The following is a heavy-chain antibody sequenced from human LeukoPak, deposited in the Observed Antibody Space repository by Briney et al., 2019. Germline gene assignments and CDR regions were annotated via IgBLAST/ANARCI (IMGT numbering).Heavy chain of an antibody. Sequence: ASVKVSCKASGGTFSSYAISWVRQAPGQGLEWMGGIIPIFGTANYAQKFQGRVTITTDESTSTAYMELSSLRSEDTAVYYCARSIAARRSYYMDVWGKGTTVTVSS. CDR1: GGTFSSYA. D-gene: IGHD6-6*01. J-gene: IGHJ6*03. V-gene: IGHV1-69*05. CDR2: IIPIFGTA. CDR3: ARSIAARRSYYMDV.